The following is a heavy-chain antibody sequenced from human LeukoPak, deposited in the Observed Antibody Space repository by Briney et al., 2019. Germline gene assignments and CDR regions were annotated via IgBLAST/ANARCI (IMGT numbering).Heavy chain of an antibody. D-gene: IGHD3-16*01. CDR3: TTEHDHANAFDI. V-gene: IGHV3-15*01. CDR2: IKSKTDGGTT. CDR1: GFTFSNAW. Sequence: GGSLRLSCAASGFTFSNAWMSWVRQAPGKGLEWVGRIKSKTDGGTTDYAAPVKGRFTISRDDSKNTLYLQMNGLKTEDTAVYYCTTEHDHANAFDIWGQGTMVTVSS. J-gene: IGHJ3*02.